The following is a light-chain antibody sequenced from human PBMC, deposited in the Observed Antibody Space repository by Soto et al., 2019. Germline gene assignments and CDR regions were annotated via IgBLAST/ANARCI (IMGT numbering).Light chain of an antibody. CDR2: EVS. J-gene: IGLJ2*01. Sequence: QSVLTQPPSASGSPGQSVTISCTGTSSDIGGYNYVSWYQQHPGKAPKLMIYEVSNRPSGVSNRFSGSKSGNTASLTISGLQAEDEADYYCSSYTSSTTVFGGGTKVTVL. CDR3: SSYTSSTTV. V-gene: IGLV2-14*01. CDR1: SSDIGGYNY.